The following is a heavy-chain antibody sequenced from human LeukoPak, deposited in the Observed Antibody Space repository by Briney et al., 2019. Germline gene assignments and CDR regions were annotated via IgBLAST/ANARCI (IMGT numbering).Heavy chain of an antibody. J-gene: IGHJ4*02. CDR2: IIPIFGTA. V-gene: IGHV1-69*01. Sequence: SVKVSCKASGGTFSSYAISWVRQAPGQGLEWMGGIIPIFGTANYAQKFQGRVTITADESTSTAYMELSSLRSEDTAIYYCAKDLSPYCGGDCYRNEFYFDYWGQGTLVTVSS. D-gene: IGHD2-21*02. CDR3: AKDLSPYCGGDCYRNEFYFDY. CDR1: GGTFSSYA.